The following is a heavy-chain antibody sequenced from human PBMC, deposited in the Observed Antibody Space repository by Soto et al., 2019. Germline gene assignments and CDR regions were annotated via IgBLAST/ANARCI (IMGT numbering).Heavy chain of an antibody. CDR1: GVTFSSYG. V-gene: IGHV3-30*18. J-gene: IGHJ1*01. D-gene: IGHD6-13*01. CDR2: ISYDGSNK. CDR3: AKDSSSWPEYFQH. Sequence: GGSLRLSCAASGVTFSSYGMHWVRQAPGKGLEWVAVISYDGSNKYYADSVKGRFTISRDNSKNTLYLQMNSLRAEDTAVYYCAKDSSSWPEYFQHWGQGTLVTVSS.